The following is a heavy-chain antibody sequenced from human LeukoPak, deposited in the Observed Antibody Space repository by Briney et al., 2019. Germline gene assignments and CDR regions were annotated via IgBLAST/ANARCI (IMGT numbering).Heavy chain of an antibody. CDR1: GFTVSSNY. D-gene: IGHD3-10*02. CDR3: ARMLGGGYTGLFDS. J-gene: IGHJ4*02. CDR2: IYSDGST. Sequence: LSGGSLRLSCAASGFTVSSNYMSWVRQAPGKGLEWVSVIYSDGSTSYADSVKGRFTISRDNSKNTLYLQMNSLRAEDTAVYYCARMLGGGYTGLFDSWGQGTLVTVSS. V-gene: IGHV3-53*01.